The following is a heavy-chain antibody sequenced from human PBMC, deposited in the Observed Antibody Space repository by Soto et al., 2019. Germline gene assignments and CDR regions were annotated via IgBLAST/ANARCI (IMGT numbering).Heavy chain of an antibody. CDR3: ARVERGTVTTVVDAFDI. CDR1: GGFVSSGSYY. CDR2: MSHSGGT. Sequence: QVQLQQWGAGLLKPSETLSLTCAVYGGFVSSGSYYWSWIRQPPGKGLEWIGEMSHSGGTHLNPSLKGRVTISVDTSKNQFSLKMSSVTAADTALYYCARVERGTVTTVVDAFDIWGPGTMVTVSS. V-gene: IGHV4-34*01. D-gene: IGHD1-1*01. J-gene: IGHJ3*02.